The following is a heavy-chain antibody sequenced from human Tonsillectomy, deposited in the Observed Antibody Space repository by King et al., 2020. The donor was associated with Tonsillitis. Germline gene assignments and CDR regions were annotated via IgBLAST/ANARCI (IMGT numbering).Heavy chain of an antibody. J-gene: IGHJ6*02. V-gene: IGHV1-69*01. CDR2: FIPIFGTA. CDR1: GGTFSSYA. Sequence: QLVQSGAEVKKPGSSVKVSCKASGGTFSSYAISWVRQAPGQGLEWMGGFIPIFGTANYAQKFQGRVTITADESTSTAYMELSSLRSEDTAVYYCARSVGATTVYYYYYGMDVWGQGTTVTVSS. CDR3: ARSVGATTVYYYYYGMDV. D-gene: IGHD1-26*01.